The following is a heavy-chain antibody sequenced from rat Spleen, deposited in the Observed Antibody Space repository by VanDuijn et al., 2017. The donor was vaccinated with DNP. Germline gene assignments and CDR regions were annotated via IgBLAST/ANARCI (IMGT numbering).Heavy chain of an antibody. D-gene: IGHD1-10*01. V-gene: IGHV5-7*01. CDR2: ISYDGDTT. Sequence: EVQLLESGGGLVQPGRSLKLSCAASGFTFSDYNMAWVRQAPKKGLEWVATISYDGDTTYYRDSVKGRFTISRDNGKSTLYLQMESLRSEDTATYYCARHRLYHNLFDYWGQGVMVTVSS. CDR1: GFTFSDYN. CDR3: ARHRLYHNLFDY. J-gene: IGHJ2*01.